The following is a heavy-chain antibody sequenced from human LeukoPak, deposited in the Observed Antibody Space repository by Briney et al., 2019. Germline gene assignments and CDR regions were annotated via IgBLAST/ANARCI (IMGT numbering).Heavy chain of an antibody. Sequence: ASVKVSCKASGYTFTGYYMHWVRQAPGQGLEGMGWINPNSGGTNYAQKFQGRVTMTRDTSISTAYMELSRLRSDDTAVYYCARYWGVLIGLFHYDACDIWGEGTMVTLSS. CDR1: GYTFTGYY. CDR3: ARYWGVLIGLFHYDACDI. CDR2: INPNSGGT. J-gene: IGHJ3*02. V-gene: IGHV1-2*02. D-gene: IGHD3-16*01.